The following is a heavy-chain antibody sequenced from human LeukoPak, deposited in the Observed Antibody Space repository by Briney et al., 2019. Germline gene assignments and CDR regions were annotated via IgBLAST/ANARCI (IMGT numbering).Heavy chain of an antibody. CDR3: AARSTYYYDSSGYYYFDY. Sequence: PSETLSLTCAVYGGSFSGYYWSWIRQPPGKGLEWIGEINHSGSTNYNPSLKSRVTISVDTSKNQFSLKLSSVTAADTAVYYCAARSTYYYDSSGYYYFDYWGQGTLVTVSS. CDR1: GGSFSGYY. V-gene: IGHV4-34*01. D-gene: IGHD3-22*01. J-gene: IGHJ4*02. CDR2: INHSGST.